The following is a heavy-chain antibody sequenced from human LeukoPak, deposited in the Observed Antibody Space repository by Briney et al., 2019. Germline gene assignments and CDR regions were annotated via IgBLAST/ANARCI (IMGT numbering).Heavy chain of an antibody. CDR3: ATDWDCSGGSCYSP. CDR1: GGSISTYY. CDR2: IYSSGST. V-gene: IGHV4-59*01. J-gene: IGHJ5*02. Sequence: SGTLSLTCTVSGGSISTYYWSWIRQPPGKGLEWIGYIYSSGSTNYNPSLRSRVTISIDTSKNQFSLKLSSVTAADTAVYYCATDWDCSGGSCYSPWGQGTLVTVSS. D-gene: IGHD2-15*01.